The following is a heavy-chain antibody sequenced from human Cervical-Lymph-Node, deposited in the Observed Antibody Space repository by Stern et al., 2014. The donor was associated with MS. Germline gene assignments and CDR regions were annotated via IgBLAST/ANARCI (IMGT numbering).Heavy chain of an antibody. V-gene: IGHV3-33*01. Sequence: VQLVESGGGVVQPGRSLRLSCAASGFTFSSYGMHWVRQAPGKGLEWVAVIWYDGSNKYYADSVKGRFTISRDNYKTQMYLQMNSLRAEDTAVYYCARSISPSPYYYYGMDVWGQGTTVTVSS. J-gene: IGHJ6*02. CDR3: ARSISPSPYYYYGMDV. CDR1: GFTFSSYG. CDR2: IWYDGSNK.